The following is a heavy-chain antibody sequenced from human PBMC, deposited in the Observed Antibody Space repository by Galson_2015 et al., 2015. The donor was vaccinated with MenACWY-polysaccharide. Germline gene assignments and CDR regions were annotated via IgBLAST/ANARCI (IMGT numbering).Heavy chain of an antibody. J-gene: IGHJ4*02. D-gene: IGHD3-10*01. CDR2: VYYNGAT. V-gene: IGHV4-39*01. CDR1: GGSISSSSYY. CDR3: AVEGRVTATDHGANY. Sequence: SETLSLTCTVSGGSISSSSYYWGWIRQPPGKGLEWIGTVYYNGATQYSPSLKSRVSVSVDTSNNQFFLRLNSVTVADTAMYYCAVEGRVTATDHGANYWGRGTLVTVSS.